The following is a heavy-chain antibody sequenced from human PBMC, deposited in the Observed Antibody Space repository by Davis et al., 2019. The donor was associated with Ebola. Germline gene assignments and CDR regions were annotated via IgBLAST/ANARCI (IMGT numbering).Heavy chain of an antibody. CDR3: AREGRVFGCDY. D-gene: IGHD3-3*01. V-gene: IGHV3-74*01. CDR1: GFSFSSYW. Sequence: GESLKISCAASGFSFSSYWMHWVRQAPGKGLVWVSRINTDGSSTGYGDSVQGRFTISRDNAKNTLYLQMNDLRAEDTAVYYCAREGRVFGCDYWGQGALVTVSS. J-gene: IGHJ4*02. CDR2: INTDGSST.